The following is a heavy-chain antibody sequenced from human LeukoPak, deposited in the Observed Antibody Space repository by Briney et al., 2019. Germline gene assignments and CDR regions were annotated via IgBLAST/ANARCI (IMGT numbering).Heavy chain of an antibody. Sequence: PSQTLSLTCAVYGGSFSGYYWSWIRQPPGKGLEWIGEINHSGSTNYNPSLKSRVTISVDTSKNQFSLKLSSVTAADTAVYYCARREAVTTIFGVVATYWFDPWGQGTLVTVSS. CDR2: INHSGST. D-gene: IGHD3-3*01. V-gene: IGHV4-34*01. CDR3: ARREAVTTIFGVVATYWFDP. J-gene: IGHJ5*02. CDR1: GGSFSGYY.